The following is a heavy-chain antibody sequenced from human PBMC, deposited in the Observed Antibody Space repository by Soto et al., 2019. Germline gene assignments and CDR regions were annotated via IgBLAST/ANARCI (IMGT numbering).Heavy chain of an antibody. CDR3: ITVFEF. J-gene: IGHJ4*02. CDR2: VDTDGRGT. CDR1: GFTFSNYW. D-gene: IGHD4-4*01. Sequence: EVQLVESGGGLVQPGGSLRLSCAASGFTFSNYWMHWVRQVPGEGPVWVSRVDTDGRGTSYAESVKGRFTISRDNAKHPLYLQRTSLRAEDTARYYCITVFEFWGQGTLVTVSS. V-gene: IGHV3-74*01.